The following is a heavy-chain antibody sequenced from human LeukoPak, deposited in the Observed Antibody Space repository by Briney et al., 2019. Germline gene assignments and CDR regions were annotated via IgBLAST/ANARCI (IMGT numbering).Heavy chain of an antibody. V-gene: IGHV3-66*01. CDR2: IYSGGST. D-gene: IGHD3-10*01. J-gene: IGHJ4*02. CDR3: ARDGVLMVRGVIKSYYFDY. Sequence: GGSLRLSCAASGFTVSSNYMSWVRQAPGKGLEWVSVIYSGGSTYYADSVKGRFTISRDNSNNMLYLQMDSLRAEDTAVYYCARDGVLMVRGVIKSYYFDYWGQGTLVTVSS. CDR1: GFTVSSNY.